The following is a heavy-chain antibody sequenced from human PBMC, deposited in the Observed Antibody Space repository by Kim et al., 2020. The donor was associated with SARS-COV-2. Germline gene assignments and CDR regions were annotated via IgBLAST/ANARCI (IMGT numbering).Heavy chain of an antibody. CDR2: INAGNGNT. D-gene: IGHD6-13*01. Sequence: ASVKVSCKASGYTFTSYAMHWVLQAPGQRLEWMGWINAGNGNTKYSQKFQGRVTITRDTSASTAYMELSSLRSEDTAVYYCARDLFGSSWYNIDYWGQGTLVTVSS. V-gene: IGHV1-3*01. CDR1: GYTFTSYA. CDR3: ARDLFGSSWYNIDY. J-gene: IGHJ4*02.